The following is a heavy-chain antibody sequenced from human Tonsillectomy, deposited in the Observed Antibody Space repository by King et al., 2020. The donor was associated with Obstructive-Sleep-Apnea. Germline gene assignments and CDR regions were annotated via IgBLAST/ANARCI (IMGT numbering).Heavy chain of an antibody. J-gene: IGHJ4*02. D-gene: IGHD6-13*01. Sequence: VQLVESGGGVVQPGRSLRLSCAASGFTFSSYAMHWVRQAPGKGLEWVAVISYDGSNKYYADSVKGRFTISRDNSKNTLYLQMNSLRAEDTAVYYCARGRTAANPNPFDYWGQGTLVTVSS. CDR3: ARGRTAANPNPFDY. V-gene: IGHV3-30*04. CDR2: ISYDGSNK. CDR1: GFTFSSYA.